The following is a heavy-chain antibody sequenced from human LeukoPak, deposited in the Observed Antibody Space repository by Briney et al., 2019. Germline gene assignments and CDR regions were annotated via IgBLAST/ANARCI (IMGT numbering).Heavy chain of an antibody. D-gene: IGHD6-6*01. CDR3: ARDRPTLSDAFDI. CDR2: IYTSGST. V-gene: IGHV4-61*02. J-gene: IGHJ3*02. CDR1: GGSISSGTYY. Sequence: SQTLSLTCTVSGGSISSGTYYWSWIRQPAGKGLEWIVRIYTSGSTNYNPSLKSRVTISVDTSKNQFSLKLSSVTAADTAVYYCARDRPTLSDAFDIWGQGTMVTVSS.